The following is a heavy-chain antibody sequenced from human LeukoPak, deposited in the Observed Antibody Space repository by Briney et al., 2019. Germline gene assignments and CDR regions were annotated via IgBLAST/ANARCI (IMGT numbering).Heavy chain of an antibody. V-gene: IGHV1-2*02. J-gene: IGHJ4*02. CDR3: ARVRSSWLYFDY. D-gene: IGHD3-9*01. Sequence: ASVKVSCKASGYTFTGYYMHWVRQAPGQGLEWMGWINPNSGGTNYAQKFQGRVTMTRDTSISTAYMELRSLRSDDTAVYYCARVRSSWLYFDYWGQGTLVTVSS. CDR1: GYTFTGYY. CDR2: INPNSGGT.